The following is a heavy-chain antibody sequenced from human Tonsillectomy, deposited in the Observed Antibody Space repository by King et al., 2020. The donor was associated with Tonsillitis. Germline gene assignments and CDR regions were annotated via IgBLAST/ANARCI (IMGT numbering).Heavy chain of an antibody. D-gene: IGHD3-3*01. V-gene: IGHV4-38-2*02. J-gene: IGHJ4*02. CDR1: GYSISSGAY. Sequence: QLQESGPGLVKPSETLSLTCTVSGYSISSGAYWGWIRQPPGKGLEWIGSIFHSGSTSYNPSLKSRVTITVDTSKNQFSLKLSSVTAAETAVYYCARVYYDFWIGYYSFDYWGQGALVTVSS. CDR2: IFHSGST. CDR3: ARVYYDFWIGYYSFDY.